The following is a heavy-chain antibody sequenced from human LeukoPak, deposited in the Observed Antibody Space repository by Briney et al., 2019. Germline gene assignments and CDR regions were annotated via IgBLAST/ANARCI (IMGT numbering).Heavy chain of an antibody. CDR3: ARDYYASSGSAFDI. Sequence: PSETLSLTCTVSGGSISSGDYYWSWVRQPPGKGLEWIGYIYYSGSTYYNPSLKSRVTISVDTSKNQFSLKLSSVTAADTAVYYCARDYYASSGSAFDIWGQGTMVTVSS. D-gene: IGHD3-22*01. V-gene: IGHV4-30-4*01. CDR1: GGSISSGDYY. CDR2: IYYSGST. J-gene: IGHJ3*02.